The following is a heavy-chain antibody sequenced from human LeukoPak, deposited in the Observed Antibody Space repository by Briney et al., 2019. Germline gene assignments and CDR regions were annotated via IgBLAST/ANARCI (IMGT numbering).Heavy chain of an antibody. CDR2: IKPGDSET. Sequence: GESLKISCQGSGYTFTNYWIGWVRQMPGKGLEWMGSIKPGDSETKYSPPFQGQVTISADKSINTAYLQWSSLKASDTAMYYCARPGYRNRYFDYWGHGALVSVSS. V-gene: IGHV5-51*01. CDR3: ARPGYRNRYFDY. J-gene: IGHJ4*01. D-gene: IGHD1-1*01. CDR1: GYTFTNYW.